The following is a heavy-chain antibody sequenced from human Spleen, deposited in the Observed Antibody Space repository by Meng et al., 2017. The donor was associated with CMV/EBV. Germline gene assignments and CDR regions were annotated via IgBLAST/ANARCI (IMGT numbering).Heavy chain of an antibody. CDR1: GDTVTSYG. CDR2: SSAYNGNT. D-gene: IGHD6-13*01. CDR3: ARTLYSSSWSDY. Sequence: CKASGDTVTSYGISWVRQAPGQGREGMGWSSAYNGNTKYAQKLQGRATMTTDTSTSTAYMELRSLRSDDTAVYYCARTLYSSSWSDYWGQGTPGHRLL. V-gene: IGHV1-18*01. J-gene: IGHJ4*02.